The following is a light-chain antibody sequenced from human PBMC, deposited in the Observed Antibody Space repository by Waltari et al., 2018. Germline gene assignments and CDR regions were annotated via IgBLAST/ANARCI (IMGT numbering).Light chain of an antibody. Sequence: QSALTQPASVSGSPGQSITLSCTGTRSDVGSYNLVSWYQQHPGKAPKLMIYEVSKRPSGVSNRFSGSKSGNTASLTISGLQAEDEADYYCCSYAGSSTPYVFGTGTKVTVL. CDR2: EVS. CDR1: RSDVGSYNL. J-gene: IGLJ1*01. CDR3: CSYAGSSTPYV. V-gene: IGLV2-23*02.